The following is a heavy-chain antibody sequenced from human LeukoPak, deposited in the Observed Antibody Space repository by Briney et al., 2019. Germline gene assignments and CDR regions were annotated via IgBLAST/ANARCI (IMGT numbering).Heavy chain of an antibody. D-gene: IGHD3-22*01. CDR1: GYTFSSYA. CDR3: AKDPYYHSNYYFDY. V-gene: IGHV3-23*01. J-gene: IGHJ4*02. CDR2: ISGSGGST. Sequence: TGGSLRLSCAASGYTFSSYAMSSVRQAPGKGLEWVSAISGSGGSTYYADSVKGRFTISRDNSKNTLYLQMNSLRAEDTAVYYCAKDPYYHSNYYFDYWGQGTLVTVSS.